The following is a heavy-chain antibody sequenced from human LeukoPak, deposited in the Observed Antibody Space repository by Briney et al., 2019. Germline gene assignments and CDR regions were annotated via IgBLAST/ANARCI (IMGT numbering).Heavy chain of an antibody. D-gene: IGHD1-26*01. J-gene: IGHJ3*02. Sequence: ETLSLTCAVYGGSFSGYYWSWVRQAPGKGLEWVSAISGSGGSTYYADSVKGRFTISRDNSKNTLYLQMNSLRAEDTAVYYCAKAIVGATPVDDAFDIWGQGTMVTVSS. V-gene: IGHV3-23*01. CDR1: GGSFSGYY. CDR2: ISGSGGST. CDR3: AKAIVGATPVDDAFDI.